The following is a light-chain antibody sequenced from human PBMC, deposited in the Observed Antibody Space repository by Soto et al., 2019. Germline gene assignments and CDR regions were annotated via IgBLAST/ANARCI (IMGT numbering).Light chain of an antibody. CDR3: SLYTSTRGRI. V-gene: IGLV2-14*01. CDR1: SSDVGGYKY. CDR2: EVS. Sequence: QSVLTQPASVSGSPGQSITISCTGTSSDVGGYKYVSWYQQHPGKAPKLMIYEVSNRPSGVSNRFSGSKSGNTASLTISGLQTEDEADYYCSLYTSTRGRIFGGGTKLTVL. J-gene: IGLJ2*01.